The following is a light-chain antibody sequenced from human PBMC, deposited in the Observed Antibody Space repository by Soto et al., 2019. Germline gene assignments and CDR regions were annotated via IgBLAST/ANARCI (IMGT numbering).Light chain of an antibody. V-gene: IGLV2-8*01. CDR2: EVT. J-gene: IGLJ1*01. Sequence: QSALTQPPSASGSPGQSVTMSCTGTSSDFGLYDYVSWYQQHPGKVPKLLIYEVTQRPSGVPDRFSGSKSGNTASLTVSGLQAEDEADYYCSSYGGNSNYVFGTGTKATVL. CDR1: SSDFGLYDY. CDR3: SSYGGNSNYV.